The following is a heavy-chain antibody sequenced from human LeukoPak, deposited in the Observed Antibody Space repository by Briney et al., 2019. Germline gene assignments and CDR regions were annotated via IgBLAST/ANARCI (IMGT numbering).Heavy chain of an antibody. V-gene: IGHV1-8*02. D-gene: IGHD3-3*01. J-gene: IGHJ5*02. CDR2: MNPNSGNT. CDR1: GGTFSSYA. CDR3: ARGTPPNVYDFWSGRKNWFDP. Sequence: ASVKVSCKASGGTFSSYAISWVRQATGQGLEWMGWMNPNSGNTGYAQKFQGRVTMTRNTSISTAYMELSSLRSEDTAVYYCARGTPPNVYDFWSGRKNWFDPWGQGTLVTVSS.